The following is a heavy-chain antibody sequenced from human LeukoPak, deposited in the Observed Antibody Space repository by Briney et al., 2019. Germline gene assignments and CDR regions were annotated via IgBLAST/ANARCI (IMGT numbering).Heavy chain of an antibody. CDR3: ARGNYGGANFDY. V-gene: IGHV3-21*01. CDR2: ISSSSTYI. D-gene: IGHD4-23*01. Sequence: KPGGSLRLSCAASGFTFSSYNINWVRQAPGKGLEWVSSISSSSTYIYYADSLKGRFTISRDSAKNSVYLQMNSLRAEDTAVYYCARGNYGGANFDYWGQGTLVTVSS. CDR1: GFTFSSYN. J-gene: IGHJ4*02.